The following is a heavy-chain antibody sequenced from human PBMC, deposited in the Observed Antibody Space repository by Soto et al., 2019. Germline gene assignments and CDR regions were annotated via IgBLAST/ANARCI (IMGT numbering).Heavy chain of an antibody. J-gene: IGHJ4*02. D-gene: IGHD1-26*01. CDR3: GRGRSGELVIFY. CDR2: IGPNRGDT. Sequence: QVQLVQSGAEVKKSGASVKVSCKASGYTFTGYYIHWVRQAPGQGPEWMGEIGPNRGDTRYAQKFQGRVTMTVDTSITTVYMELSNLSPDDTAVYYCGRGRSGELVIFYWGQGTLVTVYS. CDR1: GYTFTGYY. V-gene: IGHV1-2*02.